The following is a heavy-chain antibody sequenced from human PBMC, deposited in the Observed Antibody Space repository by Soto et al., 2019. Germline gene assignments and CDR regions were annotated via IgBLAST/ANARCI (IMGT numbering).Heavy chain of an antibody. CDR1: GGSISSGGYY. V-gene: IGHV4-30-4*08. Sequence: PSETLSLTCTVSGGSISSGGYYWSWIRQHPGKGLEWIGYIYYSGSTYYNPSLKSRVTISVDTSKNQFSLKLSSVTAADTAVYYCARALTTDTYYYYGMDVWGQGTTVTVSS. CDR3: ARALTTDTYYYYGMDV. D-gene: IGHD4-17*01. J-gene: IGHJ6*02. CDR2: IYYSGST.